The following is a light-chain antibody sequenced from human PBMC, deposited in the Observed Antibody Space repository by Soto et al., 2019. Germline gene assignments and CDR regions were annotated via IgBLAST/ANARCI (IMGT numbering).Light chain of an antibody. CDR1: QGIRNA. CDR2: AVS. CDR3: LQHNSLPLT. J-gene: IGKJ2*01. Sequence: DIQMTQSPSSLSASVGDRVTITCRSSQGIRNALVWYQQKPVKAPKRLIYAVSTLQSGVPSRFSGTGSGTEFTLTINSLQPDDFATYYCLQHNSLPLTFGQGTKLEIK. V-gene: IGKV1-17*01.